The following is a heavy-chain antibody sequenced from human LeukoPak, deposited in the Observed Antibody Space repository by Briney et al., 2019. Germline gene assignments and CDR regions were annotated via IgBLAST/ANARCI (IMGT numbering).Heavy chain of an antibody. Sequence: GGSLRLSCAASGFTFSSYGMHWVRQAPGKGLEWVSVIWYDGSNKYYVDSVEGRFTISRDNSKTTVHLQMNTLRAEDTAVYYCVRDGGEYSDSSGSASAPTLYY. V-gene: IGHV3-33*01. CDR2: IWYDGSNK. D-gene: IGHD3-22*01. CDR1: GFTFSSYG. CDR3: VRDGGEYSDSSGSASAPTLYY. J-gene: IGHJ4*01.